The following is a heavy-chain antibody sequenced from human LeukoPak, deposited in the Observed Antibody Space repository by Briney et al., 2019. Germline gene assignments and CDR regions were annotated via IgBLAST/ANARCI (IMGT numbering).Heavy chain of an antibody. CDR3: ARVGYSGYDNYYYYGMDV. CDR2: ISAYNGNT. V-gene: IGHV1-18*01. CDR1: GYTFISYG. D-gene: IGHD5-12*01. J-gene: IGHJ6*02. Sequence: GASVKVSCKASGYTFISYGISWVRQAPGQGLEWMGWISAYNGNTNYAQKLRGRVTMTTDTSTSTAYMELRSLRSDDTAVYYCARVGYSGYDNYYYYGMDVWGQGTTVTVSS.